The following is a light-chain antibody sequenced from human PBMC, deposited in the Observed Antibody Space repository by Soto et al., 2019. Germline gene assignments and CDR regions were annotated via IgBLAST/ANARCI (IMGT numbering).Light chain of an antibody. J-gene: IGLJ3*02. CDR2: GTN. CDR3: VLYMGSGIGV. V-gene: IGLV8-61*01. Sequence: QTVVTQEPSFSVSPGGTVTLTCGLTSGSVSSSYYPSWYQQTPGQAPRTLIYGTNTRSSGVPDRFSGSILGNKAALTITGAQADDESDYYCVLYMGSGIGVFGGGTKVTVL. CDR1: SGSVSSSYY.